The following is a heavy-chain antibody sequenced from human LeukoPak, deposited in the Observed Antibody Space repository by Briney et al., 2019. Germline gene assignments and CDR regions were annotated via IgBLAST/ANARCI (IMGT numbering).Heavy chain of an antibody. CDR1: GFTFDDYA. CDR2: ISWNSGSI. Sequence: GGSLRLSCAASGFTFDDYAMHWVRQAPGKGLEWVSGISWNSGSIGYADSVKGRFTISRDNAKNSLYLQMNSLRAEDTALYYCAKVITPDYGDLRYWYFDLWGRGTLVAVSS. CDR3: AKVITPDYGDLRYWYFDL. V-gene: IGHV3-9*01. D-gene: IGHD4-17*01. J-gene: IGHJ2*01.